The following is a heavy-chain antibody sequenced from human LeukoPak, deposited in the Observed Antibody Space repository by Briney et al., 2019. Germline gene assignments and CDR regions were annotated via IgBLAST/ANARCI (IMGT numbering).Heavy chain of an antibody. V-gene: IGHV4-34*01. CDR2: INHSGST. CDR1: GGSFSGYY. CDR3: AQYYYDSSGYWAFDY. J-gene: IGHJ4*02. D-gene: IGHD3-22*01. Sequence: SETLSLTCAVYGGSFSGYYWSWLRQPPGKGLEWIGEINHSGSTNYNPSLKSRVTISVDTSKNQFSLKLSSVTAADTAVYYCAQYYYDSSGYWAFDYWGQGTLVTVSS.